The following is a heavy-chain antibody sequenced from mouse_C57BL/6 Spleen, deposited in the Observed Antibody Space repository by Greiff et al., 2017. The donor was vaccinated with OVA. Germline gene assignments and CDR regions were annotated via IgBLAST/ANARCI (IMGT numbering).Heavy chain of an antibody. CDR3: AAQQAMDY. CDR1: GYSFTGYY. V-gene: IGHV1-42*01. J-gene: IGHJ4*01. D-gene: IGHD3-2*02. Sequence: EVQLQQSGPELVKPGASVKISCKASGYSFTGYYMNWVKQSPEKSLEWIGEINPSTGGTTYNQKFKAKATLTVDKSSSTAYMQLKSLTSEDSAVYYCAAQQAMDYWGQGTSVTVSS. CDR2: INPSTGGT.